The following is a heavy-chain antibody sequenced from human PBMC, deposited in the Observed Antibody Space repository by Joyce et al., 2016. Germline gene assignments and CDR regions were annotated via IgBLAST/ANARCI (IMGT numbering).Heavy chain of an antibody. CDR1: GLIFNNYG. CDR2: ISYEGNTR. D-gene: IGHD5-18*01. V-gene: IGHV3-30*18. J-gene: IGHJ4*02. CDR3: AKDGGYGLRYPELGY. Sequence: VRLVESGGGVVRPGRSLRLSCAASGLIFNNYGMHWVRQAPGKGLEGVAVISYEGNTRFYADSVKGRFTISRDNSKNTQYLQMISLRPEDTGTYYCAKDGGYGLRYPELGYWGQGTLVSVFS.